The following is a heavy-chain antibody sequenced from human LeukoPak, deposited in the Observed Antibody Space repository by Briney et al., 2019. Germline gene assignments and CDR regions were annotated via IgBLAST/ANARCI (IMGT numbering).Heavy chain of an antibody. D-gene: IGHD5-24*01. CDR3: ASADPRWLHLGY. CDR1: GGSFSGYY. J-gene: IGHJ4*02. Sequence: SETLSLTCAVYGGSFSGYYWSWIRQPPGKGLEWIGEINHSGSTNYNPSLKSRVTISVDTSKNQFSLKLGSVTAADTAVYYCASADPRWLHLGYWGQGTLVTVSS. CDR2: INHSGST. V-gene: IGHV4-34*01.